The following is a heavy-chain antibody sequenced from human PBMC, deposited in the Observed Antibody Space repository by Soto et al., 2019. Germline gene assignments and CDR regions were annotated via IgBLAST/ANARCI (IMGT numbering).Heavy chain of an antibody. CDR3: AKVFRKQWLAPTNFGY. D-gene: IGHD6-19*01. J-gene: IGHJ4*02. V-gene: IGHV3-21*01. CDR1: GFTFSSYS. CDR2: ISSSSSYI. Sequence: GGSLRLSCAASGFTFSSYSMNWVRQAPGKGLEWVSSISSSSSYIYYADSVKGRFTISRDNAKNSLYLQMNSLRAEDTAVYYCAKVFRKQWLAPTNFGYWGQGTLVTVSS.